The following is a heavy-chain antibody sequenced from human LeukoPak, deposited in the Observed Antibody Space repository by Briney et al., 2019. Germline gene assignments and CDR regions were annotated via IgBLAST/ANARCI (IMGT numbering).Heavy chain of an antibody. J-gene: IGHJ3*02. CDR2: IYWNDDK. CDR1: GFSLSTSGVG. V-gene: IGHV2-5*01. Sequence: SGPTLVNPTQTLTLTCTFSGFSLSTSGVGVGWIRQPPGKALEWLALIYWNDDKRYSSSLKSRLTITKDTSKNQVVLTMTNMDPVDTATYYCAHNTVGYCSGGSCYSGAFDIWGQGTMVTVSS. CDR3: AHNTVGYCSGGSCYSGAFDI. D-gene: IGHD2-15*01.